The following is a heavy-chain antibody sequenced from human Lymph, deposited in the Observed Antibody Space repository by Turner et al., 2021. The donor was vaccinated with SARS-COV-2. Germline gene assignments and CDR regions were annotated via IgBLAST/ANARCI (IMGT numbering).Heavy chain of an antibody. V-gene: IGHV3-30*18. CDR2: ISYDGSNK. J-gene: IGHJ5*02. D-gene: IGHD6-13*01. CDR1: GFTFSSYA. CDR3: AKDGGGYSST. Sequence: LQLVESGGGVVQSGWSLRLPCAASGFTFSSYAMHWVRQAPGKGLEWVALISYDGSNKYYADSVKVRFTISRDNSKNTLYLQMNSLRAEDTAVYYCAKDGGGYSSTWGQGTLVTVSS.